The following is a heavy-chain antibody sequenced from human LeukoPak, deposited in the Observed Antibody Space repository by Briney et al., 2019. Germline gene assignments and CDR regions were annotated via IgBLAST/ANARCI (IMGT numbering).Heavy chain of an antibody. Sequence: PGRSLRLSCTASGFTFSTYAMHWVRQAPGKGLEWVAVISYDGTNKYYADSVRGRFTISRDNSKNTLYLQMSSLGTEDTAVFYCARDAVRSGEMGRIGYWGQGTLVTISS. J-gene: IGHJ4*02. CDR2: ISYDGTNK. V-gene: IGHV3-30*04. D-gene: IGHD5-24*01. CDR1: GFTFSTYA. CDR3: ARDAVRSGEMGRIGY.